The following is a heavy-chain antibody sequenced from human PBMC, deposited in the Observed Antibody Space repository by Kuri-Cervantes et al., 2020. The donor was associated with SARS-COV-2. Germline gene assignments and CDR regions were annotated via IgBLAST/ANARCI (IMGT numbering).Heavy chain of an antibody. Sequence: SETLSLTCAVYGGSFSGYYWSWIRQPPGKGLEWIGEINHSGSTNYNPSLKSRVTISVDTSKNQFSLKLSSVTAADTAVYYCARHRWFDPWGQGTLVPVSS. D-gene: IGHD1-14*01. J-gene: IGHJ5*02. CDR1: GGSFSGYY. CDR3: ARHRWFDP. CDR2: INHSGST. V-gene: IGHV4-34*01.